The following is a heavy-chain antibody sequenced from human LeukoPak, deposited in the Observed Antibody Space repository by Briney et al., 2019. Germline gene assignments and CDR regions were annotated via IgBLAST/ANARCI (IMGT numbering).Heavy chain of an antibody. Sequence: PGGSLRLSCAASGFTVSTNYMSWVRQAPGKGLEWVSVIYSGGTTYYADSVKGRFTVSRDNSKNTLNLQMNSLRAEDTAVYYCARIPQGDSSGQKRQEAYYFDYWGQGTLVTVSS. J-gene: IGHJ4*02. CDR3: ARIPQGDSSGQKRQEAYYFDY. D-gene: IGHD3-22*01. V-gene: IGHV3-53*01. CDR1: GFTVSTNY. CDR2: IYSGGTT.